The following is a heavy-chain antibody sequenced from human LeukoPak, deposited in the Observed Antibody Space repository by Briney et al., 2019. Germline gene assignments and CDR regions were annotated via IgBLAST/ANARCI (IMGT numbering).Heavy chain of an antibody. V-gene: IGHV3-64*01. Sequence: GGSLRLSCAASGFTFSSYAMHWVRQAPGKGLEYVSAISSNGGSTYYANSVKGRFTISRDNSKNTLYLQMGSLRAEDMAVYYCARCNYDFWSGYSLYYYYYMDVWGKGTTVTVSS. J-gene: IGHJ6*03. CDR1: GFTFSSYA. CDR3: ARCNYDFWSGYSLYYYYYMDV. CDR2: ISSNGGST. D-gene: IGHD3-3*01.